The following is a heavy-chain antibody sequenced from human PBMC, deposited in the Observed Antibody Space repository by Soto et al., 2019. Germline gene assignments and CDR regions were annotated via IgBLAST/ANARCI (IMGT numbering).Heavy chain of an antibody. CDR1: GFTFSSYG. V-gene: IGHV3-30*18. CDR2: ISYDGSNK. J-gene: IGHJ6*02. D-gene: IGHD3-3*01. Sequence: GGSLRLSCAASGFTFSSYGMHWVRQAPGKGLEWVAVISYDGSNKYYADSVKGRFTISRDNSKNTLYLQMNSLRAEDTAVYYCAKDFFHDFWSVMDVWGQGTTVTVSS. CDR3: AKDFFHDFWSVMDV.